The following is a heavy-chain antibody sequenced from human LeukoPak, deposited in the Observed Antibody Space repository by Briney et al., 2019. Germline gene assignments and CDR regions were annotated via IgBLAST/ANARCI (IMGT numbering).Heavy chain of an antibody. CDR3: ARGDAAGVGGY. CDR2: INHSGST. Sequence: SETLSLTFAVYGGSFSGYYWSWIRQPPGKGLEWIGEINHSGSTNYNPSLKSRVTISVDTSKNQFSLKLSSVTAADTAVYYCARGDAAGVGGYWGQGTLVTVSS. V-gene: IGHV4-34*01. D-gene: IGHD6-13*01. CDR1: GGSFSGYY. J-gene: IGHJ4*02.